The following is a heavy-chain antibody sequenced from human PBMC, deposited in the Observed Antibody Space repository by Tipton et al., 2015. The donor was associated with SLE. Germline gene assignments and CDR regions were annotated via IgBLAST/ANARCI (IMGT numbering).Heavy chain of an antibody. CDR3: TTCVQQQLVPRPYYYGMDV. J-gene: IGHJ6*02. CDR1: GFTFSNAR. Sequence: SLRLSCAASGFTFSNARMSWVRQAPGKGLEWVGRIKNKTDCGTTDYAAPVKGRFTISRDDSKNTLYLQMNSLKTEDTAVYYCTTCVQQQLVPRPYYYGMDVWGQGTTVTVSS. V-gene: IGHV3-15*01. D-gene: IGHD6-13*01. CDR2: IKNKTDCGTT.